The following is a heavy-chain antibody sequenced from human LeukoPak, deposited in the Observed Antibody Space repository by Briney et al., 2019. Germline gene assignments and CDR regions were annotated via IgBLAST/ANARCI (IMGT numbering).Heavy chain of an antibody. CDR2: INHSGST. Sequence: SETLSLTCAVYGGSFSGYYWSWIRKPPGKGLEWIGEINHSGSTNYNPSLKSRVTISVDTSKNQFSLKLSSVTAADTAVYYCARGRSALFNFWFDPWGQGTLVTVSS. CDR1: GGSFSGYY. V-gene: IGHV4-34*01. CDR3: ARGRSALFNFWFDP. J-gene: IGHJ5*02. D-gene: IGHD6-6*01.